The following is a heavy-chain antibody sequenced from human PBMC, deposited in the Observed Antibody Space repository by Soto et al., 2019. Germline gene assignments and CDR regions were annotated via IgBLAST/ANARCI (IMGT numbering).Heavy chain of an antibody. CDR1: GYTFTSYG. CDR3: ARDFTSYCSGSYYLAY. J-gene: IGHJ4*01. D-gene: IGHD1-26*01. Sequence: ASVKVSCKASGYTFTSYGISWVRQAPGQGLEWMGWISAYNGNTNYAQKLQGRVTMTTDTSTSTAYMELRSLRSDDTAVYYCARDFTSYCSGSYYLAYWGHGTLVTDSS. CDR2: ISAYNGNT. V-gene: IGHV1-18*01.